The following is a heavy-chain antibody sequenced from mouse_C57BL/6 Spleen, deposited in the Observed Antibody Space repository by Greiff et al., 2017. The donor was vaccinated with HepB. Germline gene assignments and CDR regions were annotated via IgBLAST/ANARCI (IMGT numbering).Heavy chain of an antibody. CDR3: ARSGSIYYYGSSWFAY. D-gene: IGHD1-1*01. CDR2: ISSGSSTI. J-gene: IGHJ3*01. Sequence: EVKLVESGGGLVKPGGSLKLSCAASGFTFSDYGMHWVRQASEKGLEWVAYISSGSSTIYYADTVKGRFTISRDNAKNTLFLHMTSLRSEDTPMYYCARSGSIYYYGSSWFAYWGQGTLVTVSA. CDR1: GFTFSDYG. V-gene: IGHV5-17*01.